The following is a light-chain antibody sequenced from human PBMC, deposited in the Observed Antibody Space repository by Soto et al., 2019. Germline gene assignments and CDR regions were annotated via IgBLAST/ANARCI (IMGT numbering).Light chain of an antibody. Sequence: DIQMMQSPSSLSASVGDRVTITCRASQSVRTYVNWYQQKPGKAPNLLIYGVSTLHSGVPSRFSGAGSGTDFTLTISSLQPEDFASYYCQQSYSTPWTFGPGTKVEIK. V-gene: IGKV1-39*01. CDR3: QQSYSTPWT. CDR2: GVS. CDR1: QSVRTY. J-gene: IGKJ1*01.